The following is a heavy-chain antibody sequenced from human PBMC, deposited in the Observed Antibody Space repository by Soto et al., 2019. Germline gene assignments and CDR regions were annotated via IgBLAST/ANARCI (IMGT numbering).Heavy chain of an antibody. V-gene: IGHV1-69*13. CDR3: AREDKDFWSPGDYYYGMDV. J-gene: IGHJ6*02. D-gene: IGHD3-3*01. Sequence: SVKVSCKASGGTFSSYAISWVRQAPGQGLEWMGGIIPIFGTANYAQKFQGRVTITADESTSTAYMELSSLRSEDTAVYYCAREDKDFWSPGDYYYGMDVWGQGTTVTVSS. CDR2: IIPIFGTA. CDR1: GGTFSSYA.